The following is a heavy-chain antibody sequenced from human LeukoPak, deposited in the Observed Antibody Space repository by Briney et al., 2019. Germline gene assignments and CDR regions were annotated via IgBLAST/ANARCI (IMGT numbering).Heavy chain of an antibody. J-gene: IGHJ4*02. CDR2: TYYRSKWYN. CDR3: ARLALQEVGATQTYYLDY. D-gene: IGHD1-26*01. Sequence: SQTLSLTCAISGDSVSSNSAAWNWIRQSPSRGLEWLGRTYYRSKWYNDYAVSVKSRITINPDTSKNQFSLQLNSVTPEDTAVYYCARLALQEVGATQTYYLDYWGQGTLVTVSS. V-gene: IGHV6-1*01. CDR1: GDSVSSNSAA.